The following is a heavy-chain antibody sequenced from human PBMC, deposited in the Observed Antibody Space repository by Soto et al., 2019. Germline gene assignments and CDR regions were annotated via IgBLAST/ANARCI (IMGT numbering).Heavy chain of an antibody. D-gene: IGHD6-25*01. CDR2: IYYSGST. V-gene: IGHV4-39*01. Sequence: SETLSLTCSVSGGSISSSSHYWGWIRQPPGKGLEWIGNIYYSGSTYYNPSLKSRVTISVDTSKNQSSLKLSSVTAADTAVYYCARRRSTTGWFDPWGQGTLVTVSS. CDR3: ARRRSTTGWFDP. J-gene: IGHJ5*02. CDR1: GGSISSSSHY.